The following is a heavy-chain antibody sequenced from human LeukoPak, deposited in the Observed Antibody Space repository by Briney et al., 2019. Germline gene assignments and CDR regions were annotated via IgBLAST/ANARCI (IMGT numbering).Heavy chain of an antibody. CDR2: ISYDGSNK. CDR1: GFTFSSYG. J-gene: IGHJ4*02. V-gene: IGHV3-30*18. D-gene: IGHD5-12*01. Sequence: GRSLRLSCAASGFTFSSYGMHWVRQAPGKGLEWVAVISYDGSNKYYADSVKGRFTISRDNSKNTLYLQMNSLRAEDTAEYYCAKDRGYSGYDHLDYWGQGTLVTVSS. CDR3: AKDRGYSGYDHLDY.